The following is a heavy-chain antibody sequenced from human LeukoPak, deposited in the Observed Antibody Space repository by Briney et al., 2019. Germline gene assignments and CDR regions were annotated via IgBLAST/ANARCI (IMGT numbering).Heavy chain of an antibody. D-gene: IGHD2-21*01. Sequence: GSLRLSCAASGFTFTSYDMTWVRQAPGKGLEWLSSIGDGGGTTYADSVKGRFTISRDSSKNTLYLQMNSLRAEDTAIYYCAKAIPYWYFDLWGRGALVTVSS. V-gene: IGHV3-23*01. CDR2: IGDGGGTT. CDR1: GFTFTSYD. J-gene: IGHJ2*01. CDR3: AKAIPYWYFDL.